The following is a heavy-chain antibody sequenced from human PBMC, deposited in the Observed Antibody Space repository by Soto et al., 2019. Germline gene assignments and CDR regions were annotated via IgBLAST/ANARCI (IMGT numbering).Heavy chain of an antibody. CDR3: ATGNTTKDSSYGMEV. D-gene: IGHD1-26*01. CDR1: GDTLTELS. V-gene: IGHV1-24*01. J-gene: IGHJ6*02. CDR2: FDPEDGET. Sequence: GASVKVSCKVSGDTLTELSMHWVRQAPGKGLEWMGGFDPEDGETIYAQKFQGRVTMTEDTSTDTAYMELSSLRSEDQAVYYYATGNTTKDSSYGMEVGCQGSTV.